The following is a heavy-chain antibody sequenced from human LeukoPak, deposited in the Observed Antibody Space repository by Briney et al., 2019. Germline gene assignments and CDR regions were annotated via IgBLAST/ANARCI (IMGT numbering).Heavy chain of an antibody. D-gene: IGHD5-24*01. CDR2: IYYSGST. CDR3: ARLGGDGYNWGIRYFDL. Sequence: SETLSLTCTVSGGSISSYYWSWIRQPPGKGLEWIGYIYYSGSTNYNPSLKSRVTISVDTSKNQFSLKLSSVTAADTAVYYCARLGGDGYNWGIRYFDLWGRGTLVTVSS. CDR1: GGSISSYY. V-gene: IGHV4-59*01. J-gene: IGHJ2*01.